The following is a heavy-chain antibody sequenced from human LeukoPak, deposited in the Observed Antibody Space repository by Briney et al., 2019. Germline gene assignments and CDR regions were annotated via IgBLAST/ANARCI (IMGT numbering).Heavy chain of an antibody. CDR2: INHSGST. J-gene: IGHJ6*03. Sequence: SETLSLTCAVYGGSFSGYYWSWIRQPPGKGLEWIGEINHSGSTNYNPSLKSRVTISVDTSKNQFSLKLSSVTAADTAVYYCARGRRYSALYYYYYMDVWGKGTTVTVSS. D-gene: IGHD4-11*01. CDR3: ARGRRYSALYYYYYMDV. V-gene: IGHV4-34*01. CDR1: GGSFSGYY.